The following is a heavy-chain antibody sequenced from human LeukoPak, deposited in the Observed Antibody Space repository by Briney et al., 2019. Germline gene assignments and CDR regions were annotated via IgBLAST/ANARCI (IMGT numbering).Heavy chain of an antibody. D-gene: IGHD4-17*01. J-gene: IGHJ5*02. CDR1: GGSISSSSYY. CDR3: ASLRMTTVSPGFDP. Sequence: PSETLSLTCTVSGGSISSSSYYWVWIRQPPGKGLEWIGSIYYSGSTYYNPSLKSRVTISVDTSKNQFSLKLSSGPAADTAVYYCASLRMTTVSPGFDPWGQGTLVTVSS. CDR2: IYYSGST. V-gene: IGHV4-39*01.